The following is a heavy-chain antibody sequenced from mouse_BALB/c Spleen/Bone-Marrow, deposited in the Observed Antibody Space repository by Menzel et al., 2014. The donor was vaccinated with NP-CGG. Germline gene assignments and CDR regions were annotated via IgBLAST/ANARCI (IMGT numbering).Heavy chain of an antibody. CDR3: ARHGITRLLDY. Sequence: EVKLMESGGGLVKPGGSLKLSCAASGFTFSSYVMSWVRQTPEKRLEWVATISSGGSYTYYPDSVKGRFTISRDNAKNTLYLQMSSLRSEDTAMYYCARHGITRLLDYWGQGTTLTVSS. D-gene: IGHD2-4*01. V-gene: IGHV5-9-3*01. CDR1: GFTFSSYV. CDR2: ISSGGSYT. J-gene: IGHJ2*01.